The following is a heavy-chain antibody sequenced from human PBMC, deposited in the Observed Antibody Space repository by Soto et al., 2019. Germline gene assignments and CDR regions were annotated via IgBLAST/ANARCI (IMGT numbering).Heavy chain of an antibody. CDR1: GFTFSRYW. Sequence: PGGSLRLSCAASGFTFSRYWMHWVRQAPGKGLVWVSRINSDGRSTNYADSVKGRFTISRDNAKNTLYLQMNSLRAEDTAVYYCTRAVTVSHWFDPWGQGTLVTAPQ. V-gene: IGHV3-74*01. J-gene: IGHJ5*02. CDR3: TRAVTVSHWFDP. CDR2: INSDGRST. D-gene: IGHD4-17*01.